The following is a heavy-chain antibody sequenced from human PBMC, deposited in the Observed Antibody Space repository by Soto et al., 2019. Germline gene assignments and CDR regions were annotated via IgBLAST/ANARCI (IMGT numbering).Heavy chain of an antibody. D-gene: IGHD4-4*01. CDR3: AREDYSNFDY. CDR1: GFTFSSYS. CDR2: ISSSSSYI. V-gene: IGHV3-21*01. J-gene: IGHJ4*02. Sequence: GGSGLSCAASGFTFSSYSMNWVRQAPGKGLEWVSSISSSSSYIYSADSVKGRFTISRDNAKNSLYLQMNSLRAEDTAVYYCAREDYSNFDYWGQGTLVTVSS.